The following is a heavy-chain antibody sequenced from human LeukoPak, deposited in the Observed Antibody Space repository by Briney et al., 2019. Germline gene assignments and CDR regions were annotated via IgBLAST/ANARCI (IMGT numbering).Heavy chain of an antibody. D-gene: IGHD1-26*01. Sequence: GGSLRLSCVASGFTFSSYAMAWVRQAPGKGLEWVSAISGSGVTTHSAGSVKGRFSISRDNSKNTLYLQMNSLRAEDTALYYCAKKVVVGATSPYSDFQDWGQGTLVTVSS. CDR3: AKKVVVGATSPYSDFQD. V-gene: IGHV3-23*01. CDR1: GFTFSSYA. J-gene: IGHJ1*01. CDR2: ISGSGVTT.